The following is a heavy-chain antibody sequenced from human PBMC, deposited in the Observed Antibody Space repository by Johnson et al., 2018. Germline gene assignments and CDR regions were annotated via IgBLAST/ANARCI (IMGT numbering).Heavy chain of an antibody. Sequence: VQLQESGGGLVQPGGSLRLSCEASGFTFSSYAMSWVRQAPGKGLEWVSAISGSGGSTYYADTVKGRFTISRDNSKNTPYLQMTSLRAEDTAVYYCAKCYGDYVYYYYGMDVWGQGTTVTVSS. J-gene: IGHJ6*02. D-gene: IGHD4-17*01. CDR2: ISGSGGST. CDR3: AKCYGDYVYYYYGMDV. CDR1: GFTFSSYA. V-gene: IGHV3-23*01.